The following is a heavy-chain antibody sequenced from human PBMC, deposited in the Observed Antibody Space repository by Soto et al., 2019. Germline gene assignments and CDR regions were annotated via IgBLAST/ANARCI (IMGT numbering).Heavy chain of an antibody. J-gene: IGHJ6*02. Sequence: GASVKVSCKASGYTFTSYYMHWVRQAPGQGLGWMGMINPSGGSTSYAQKFQGRVTMTRDTSTSTVYMELSSLRSEDTAVYYCARLLSGYDSVYYYYGMDVWGQGTTVTVSS. CDR1: GYTFTSYY. D-gene: IGHD5-12*01. V-gene: IGHV1-46*01. CDR3: ARLLSGYDSVYYYYGMDV. CDR2: INPSGGST.